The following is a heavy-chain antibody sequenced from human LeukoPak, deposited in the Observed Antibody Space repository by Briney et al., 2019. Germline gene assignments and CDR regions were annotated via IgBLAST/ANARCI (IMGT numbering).Heavy chain of an antibody. CDR2: ISYDGSNK. CDR1: GFTFSSYG. CDR3: AKDLRPGYSYGYGMDV. Sequence: GGSLRLSCAASGFTFSSYGMHWVRQAPGKGLEWVAVISYDGSNKYYADSVKGRFTIFRDNSKNTLYLQMNSLRAEDTAVYYCAKDLRPGYSYGYGMDVWGQGTTVTVSS. D-gene: IGHD5-18*01. J-gene: IGHJ6*02. V-gene: IGHV3-30*18.